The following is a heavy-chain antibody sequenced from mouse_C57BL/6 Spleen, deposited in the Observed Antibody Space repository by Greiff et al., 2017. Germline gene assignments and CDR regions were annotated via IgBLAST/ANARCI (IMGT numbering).Heavy chain of an antibody. D-gene: IGHD2-5*01. CDR1: GYTFTSYW. J-gene: IGHJ4*01. Sequence: QVQLQQPGAELVKPGASVKLSCKASGYTFTSYWMQWVKQRPGQGLEWIGEIDPSDSYTHYNQKFKGKATLTVDTSSSTAYMQLSRLTSEDSAVYYCARWDYSNYLSFDWGQGTSVTVSS. V-gene: IGHV1-50*01. CDR3: ARWDYSNYLSFD. CDR2: IDPSDSYT.